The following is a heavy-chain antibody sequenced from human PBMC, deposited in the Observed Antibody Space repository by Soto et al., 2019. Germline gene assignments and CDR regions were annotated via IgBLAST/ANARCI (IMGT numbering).Heavy chain of an antibody. V-gene: IGHV3-64*01. D-gene: IGHD3-22*01. Sequence: GGSLRLSCAASGFTFSHYAMHWVRQAPGKGLEYVSGISPIGDSTYYANSVKGRFTISRDNSKNTLYLQMNSLRAEDTAVYYCAKNPGYYYDSTGYHFDYWGQGTLVTVSS. CDR2: ISPIGDST. CDR3: AKNPGYYYDSTGYHFDY. J-gene: IGHJ4*02. CDR1: GFTFSHYA.